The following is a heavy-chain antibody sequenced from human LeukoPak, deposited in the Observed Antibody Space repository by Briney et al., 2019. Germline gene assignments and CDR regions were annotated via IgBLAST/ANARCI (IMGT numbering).Heavy chain of an antibody. Sequence: SETLSLTCTVSGVSISSSNSYWGWIRQPPGKGLEWIGSIYYSGNTYYNASLKSQVSISIDTSKNRFSLKLTSVTAADTAEYYCARHLYYSASAFWYIDLWGRGTLVIVSP. J-gene: IGHJ2*01. D-gene: IGHD3-10*01. CDR1: GVSISSSNSY. CDR2: IYYSGNT. V-gene: IGHV4-39*01. CDR3: ARHLYYSASAFWYIDL.